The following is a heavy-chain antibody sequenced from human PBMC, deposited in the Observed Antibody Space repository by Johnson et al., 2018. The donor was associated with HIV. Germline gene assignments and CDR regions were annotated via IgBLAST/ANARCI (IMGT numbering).Heavy chain of an antibody. CDR1: GFTFSSYP. V-gene: IGHV3-30*04. J-gene: IGHJ3*01. Sequence: QVLLVESGGGVVQPGRSLRLSCAASGFTFSSYPMHWVRQAPGKGLEWVAVISYDGRDAYYADSVKGRFTSSRDNSKNTLYLQMNSLRPEDSAVYYCATLWFGEVSVYDAFDVWGQGTMVTVSS. CDR2: ISYDGRDA. D-gene: IGHD3-10*01. CDR3: ATLWFGEVSVYDAFDV.